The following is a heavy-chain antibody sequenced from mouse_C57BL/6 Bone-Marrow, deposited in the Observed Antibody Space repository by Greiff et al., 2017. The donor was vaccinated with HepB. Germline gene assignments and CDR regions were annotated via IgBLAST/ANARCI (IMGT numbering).Heavy chain of an antibody. D-gene: IGHD1-2*01. CDR3: EICLSLTIRYYYAMDD. J-gene: IGHJ4*01. V-gene: IGHV1-74*01. CDR2: IHPSDSDT. Sequence: QVQLQQPGAELVKPGASVKVSCKASGYTFTSYWMHWVKQRPGQGLEWIGRIHPSDSDTNYNQKFKGKATLTVDKSSSTAYMQLSRLTSEDSAVYDCEICLSLTIRYYYAMDDWGKGTSVTVSS. CDR1: GYTFTSYW.